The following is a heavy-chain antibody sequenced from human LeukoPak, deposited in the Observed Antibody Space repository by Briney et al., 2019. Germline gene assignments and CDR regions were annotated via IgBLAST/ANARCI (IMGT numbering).Heavy chain of an antibody. Sequence: ASVKVSCKASGYTFTSYAMHWVRQAPGQTLEWMGWINSGNGNTKYSQEVQGRVTIISDTSASAAYIEQSSLRSEDMAVYYCAVSFWSGYYLGWGQETLVTVSS. V-gene: IGHV1-3*03. CDR3: AVSFWSGYYLG. CDR1: GYTFTSYA. J-gene: IGHJ4*02. CDR2: INSGNGNT. D-gene: IGHD3-3*01.